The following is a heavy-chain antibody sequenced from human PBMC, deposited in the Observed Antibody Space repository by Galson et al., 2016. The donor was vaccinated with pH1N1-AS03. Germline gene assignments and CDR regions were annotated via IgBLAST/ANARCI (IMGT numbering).Heavy chain of an antibody. CDR3: GKDIKPGGMDV. CDR1: GFALHDSA. V-gene: IGHV3-9*01. J-gene: IGHJ6*02. Sequence: SLRLSCAGSGFALHDSAMHWVRQAPGKGLEWVAGIMGISDLIRYADSVKGRFTLSRDIGKNSLYLQMNSQRPEDTALYYCGKDIKPGGMDVWGQGTTVIVSS. CDR2: IMGISDLI.